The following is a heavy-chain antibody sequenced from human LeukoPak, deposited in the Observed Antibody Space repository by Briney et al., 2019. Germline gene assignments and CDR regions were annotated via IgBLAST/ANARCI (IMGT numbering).Heavy chain of an antibody. J-gene: IGHJ3*02. CDR1: GGSISSSSYY. Sequence: SETLSLTCTVSGGSISSSSYYWGWIRQPPGKGREWIGSIYYSGSTYYNPSLKSRVTISVDTSKNQFSLKLSSVTAADTAVYYCARPGGDYVNAFDIWGQGTMVTVSS. D-gene: IGHD4-17*01. V-gene: IGHV4-39*01. CDR2: IYYSGST. CDR3: ARPGGDYVNAFDI.